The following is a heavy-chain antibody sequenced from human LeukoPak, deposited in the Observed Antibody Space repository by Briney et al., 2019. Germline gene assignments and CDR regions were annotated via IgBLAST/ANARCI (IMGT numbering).Heavy chain of an antibody. J-gene: IGHJ4*02. CDR3: ARERGEQQWLVLAFDY. Sequence: SVKVSCKASGGTFSSYAISWVRQAPGQGLEWMGGIIPIFGTANYAQKFQGRVTITTDESTSTAYMELSSLRSEDTAVYYCARERGEQQWLVLAFDYWGQGTLVTVSS. D-gene: IGHD6-19*01. CDR1: GGTFSSYA. CDR2: IIPIFGTA. V-gene: IGHV1-69*05.